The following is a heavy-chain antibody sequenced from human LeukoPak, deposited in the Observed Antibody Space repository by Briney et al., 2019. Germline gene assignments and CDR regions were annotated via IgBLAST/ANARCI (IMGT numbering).Heavy chain of an antibody. CDR1: RFTFSNYW. V-gene: IGHV3-7*05. CDR3: VRDGSGYDY. D-gene: IGHD6-19*01. Sequence: GGSLRLSCAASRFTFSNYWMSWVRQPAGKGLERVANINQGGSEKYYLNSVEGRFTISRDNAKNSLYLQMNSLRADDTAIYYCVRDGSGYDYWGQGTLVTVSS. J-gene: IGHJ4*02. CDR2: INQGGSEK.